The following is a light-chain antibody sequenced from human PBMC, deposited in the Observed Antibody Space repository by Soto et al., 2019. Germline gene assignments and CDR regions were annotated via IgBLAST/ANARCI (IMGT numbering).Light chain of an antibody. J-gene: IGLJ1*01. CDR2: DVN. Sequence: QSVLTQPRSVSGSPGQSVSISCTATSSYVGGYNSISWYQQHPGKAPRLMIYDVNVRPSGVPHRFSGSRSGNTASLTISGLQAEDEAEYYCCSYAGTDTHHVFGTGTKV. CDR3: CSYAGTDTHHV. CDR1: SSYVGGYNS. V-gene: IGLV2-11*01.